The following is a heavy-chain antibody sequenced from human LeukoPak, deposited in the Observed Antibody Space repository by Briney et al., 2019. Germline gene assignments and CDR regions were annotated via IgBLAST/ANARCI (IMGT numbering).Heavy chain of an antibody. D-gene: IGHD2-15*01. CDR2: ISDRSGST. Sequence: GGSLRLSCTASGFTFSSYAMSWVRQAPGKGLEWVSAISDRSGSTFYADSVKGRFTISRDNSKNALYLQMNSLRAEDTAVYYCAESEYCSGGTCPFEFYYYGMDVWGQGTTVTVSS. CDR3: AESEYCSGGTCPFEFYYYGMDV. V-gene: IGHV3-23*01. CDR1: GFTFSSYA. J-gene: IGHJ6*02.